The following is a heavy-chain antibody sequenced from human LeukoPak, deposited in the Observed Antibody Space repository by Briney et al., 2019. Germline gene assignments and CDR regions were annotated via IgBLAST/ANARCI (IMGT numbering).Heavy chain of an antibody. J-gene: IGHJ3*02. V-gene: IGHV4-30-4*08. CDR3: AGGLTGGAFDI. D-gene: IGHD1-14*01. Sequence: SETLSLTCTVSGGSISSGDYYWSWIRQPPGKGLEWIGYFYYSGSTYYNPSLKSRVTISVDTSKNQFSLKLSSVTAADTAVYYCAGGLTGGAFDIWGQGTMVTVSS. CDR1: GGSISSGDYY. CDR2: FYYSGST.